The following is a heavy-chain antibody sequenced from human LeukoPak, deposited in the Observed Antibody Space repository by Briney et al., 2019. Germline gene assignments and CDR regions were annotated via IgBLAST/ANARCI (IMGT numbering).Heavy chain of an antibody. CDR3: ARDRGTWNDDGFDY. Sequence: SETLSLTCTVSGGSISSYYWSWIRQPAGKGLEWIGRIYISGSTNYNPSLKSRVTVSVDTSKNQFSLKLSSVTAADTAVYYCARDRGTWNDDGFDYWGQGTLVTVSS. V-gene: IGHV4-4*07. D-gene: IGHD1-1*01. CDR1: GGSISSYY. J-gene: IGHJ4*02. CDR2: IYISGST.